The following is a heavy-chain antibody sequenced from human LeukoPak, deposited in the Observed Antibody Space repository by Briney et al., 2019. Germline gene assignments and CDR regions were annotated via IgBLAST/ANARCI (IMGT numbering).Heavy chain of an antibody. CDR1: GFLFSSYG. CDR2: LSRGGSTK. Sequence: PGGSLRLSCAASGFLFSSYGMHWVRQAPGKGLGGVTSLSRGGSTKYYVDSVKGRFTISKDNARNSLFLQMNSLRAEDTAVYYCARVLRYCSGGNCYSGGLGYMDVWGKGTTVTISS. D-gene: IGHD2-15*01. V-gene: IGHV3-48*04. J-gene: IGHJ6*03. CDR3: ARVLRYCSGGNCYSGGLGYMDV.